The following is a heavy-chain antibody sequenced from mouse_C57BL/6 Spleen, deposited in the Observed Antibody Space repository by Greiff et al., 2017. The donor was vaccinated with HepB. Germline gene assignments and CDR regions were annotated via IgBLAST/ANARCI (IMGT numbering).Heavy chain of an antibody. J-gene: IGHJ3*01. CDR2: IYPNSGGT. V-gene: IGHV1-72*01. CDR1: GYTFTSYW. CDR3: ARGGEATGFAY. Sequence: QVQLQQPGAELVKPGASVKLSCKASGYTFTSYWMHWVKQRPGRGLEWIGRIYPNSGGTKYNEKFKSKATLTVDKPSSTAYMQLSSLTSEDSAVYYCARGGEATGFAYWGQGTLVTVSA. D-gene: IGHD3-2*02.